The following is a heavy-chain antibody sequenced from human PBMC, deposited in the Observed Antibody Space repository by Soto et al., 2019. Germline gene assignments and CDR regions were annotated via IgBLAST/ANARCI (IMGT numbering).Heavy chain of an antibody. CDR3: ARWADVGGMDV. Sequence: EVPLVESGGGLIQPGGSLRLSCAASGFTFSRYDIHWVRQTTGKGLEWVSAIVTSGDTYYSGSVKGRFSISRENAKNSVYLQMSSLRDGDTAVYFCARWADVGGMDVWGQGTTVTVSS. CDR2: IVTSGDT. CDR1: GFTFSRYD. D-gene: IGHD3-10*02. V-gene: IGHV3-13*01. J-gene: IGHJ6*02.